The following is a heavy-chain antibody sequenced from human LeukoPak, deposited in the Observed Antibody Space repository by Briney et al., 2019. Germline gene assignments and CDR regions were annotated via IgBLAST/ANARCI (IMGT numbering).Heavy chain of an antibody. J-gene: IGHJ5*02. V-gene: IGHV4-34*01. Sequence: SETLSLTCAVYGGSFSGYYWSWIRQPPGKGLEWIGEINHSGSTNYNPSLKSRVTISVDTSKNQFSLKLSSVTAADTVVYYCARGPSYDILTGYAGPSWFDPWGQGTLVTVSS. CDR3: ARGPSYDILTGYAGPSWFDP. CDR1: GGSFSGYY. D-gene: IGHD3-9*01. CDR2: INHSGST.